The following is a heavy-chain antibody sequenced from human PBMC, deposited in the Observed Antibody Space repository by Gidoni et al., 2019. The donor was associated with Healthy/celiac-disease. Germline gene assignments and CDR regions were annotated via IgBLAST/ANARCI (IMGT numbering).Heavy chain of an antibody. Sequence: EVQLVKSGGGLVTHGGSLRLACAASGCSFSNACISWVRQAAGKGLEWVGRIKSTTDGGTTDDDAPAKGRFHMSRDDSTTTLYLQTNCLTTEDIAVYFCTTDEVSLEVAGSDAFDIWGQGTMVTVSS. CDR2: IKSTTDGGTT. CDR3: TTDEVSLEVAGSDAFDI. J-gene: IGHJ3*02. CDR1: GCSFSNAC. V-gene: IGHV3-15*01. D-gene: IGHD6-19*01.